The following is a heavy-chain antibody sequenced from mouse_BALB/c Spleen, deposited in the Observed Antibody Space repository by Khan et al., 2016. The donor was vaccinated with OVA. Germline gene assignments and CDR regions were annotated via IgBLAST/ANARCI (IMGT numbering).Heavy chain of an antibody. J-gene: IGHJ1*01. CDR3: AREYGSLDGYFDG. CDR2: IYYSGTV. D-gene: IGHD1-1*01. Sequence: EVQLVESGPGLVKPSQTVSLTCTVTGISITSGNYRWSWIRQFPGNKLEWIGNIYYSGTVTYNPSLPSRTTITRDTSKNQFFLEMNSLTAEDTATYYWAREYGSLDGYFDGWGAGTTVTVSA. CDR1: GISITSGNYR. V-gene: IGHV3-5*02.